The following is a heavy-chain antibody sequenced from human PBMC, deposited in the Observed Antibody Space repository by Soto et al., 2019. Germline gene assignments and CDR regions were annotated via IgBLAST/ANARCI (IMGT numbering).Heavy chain of an antibody. CDR2: VDTATE. Sequence: QVQLVESGGGVVQPGRSLRLSCVASGFSFSIHGMHWVRQAPGKGLEWVAVVDTATEYYTGSVKGRFTISRDNSKNTLYLQMNSLRVEDTAVYYCAGEDFSTAYGCFDYWGQGTLVTVSS. V-gene: IGHV3-33*01. CDR3: AGEDFSTAYGCFDY. D-gene: IGHD3-9*01. CDR1: GFSFSIHG. J-gene: IGHJ4*02.